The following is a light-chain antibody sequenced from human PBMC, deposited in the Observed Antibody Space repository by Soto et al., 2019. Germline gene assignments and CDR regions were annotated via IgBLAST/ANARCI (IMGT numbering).Light chain of an antibody. J-gene: IGKJ5*01. CDR2: GAS. CDR3: QQYNKSPRT. CDR1: QSVSSN. V-gene: IGKV3-15*01. Sequence: EIVMTQSAATLSVTPWERATLSCIASQSVSSNLAWYQQKPGQAPRLLIYGASTRATGLPARFSGSGSGTEFTLTISSLQSEDFAVYYCQQYNKSPRTFGQGTRLEIK.